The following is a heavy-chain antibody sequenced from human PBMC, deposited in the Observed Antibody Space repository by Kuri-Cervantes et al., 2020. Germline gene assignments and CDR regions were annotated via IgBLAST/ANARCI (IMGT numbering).Heavy chain of an antibody. D-gene: IGHD5-18*01. J-gene: IGHJ4*02. CDR1: GFTFSSYE. V-gene: IGHV3-48*03. Sequence: GESLKISCAASGFTFSSYEMNWVRQAPGKGLEWVSYISSSGSTIYYADSVKGRFTISRDNSENTLYLQMNSLRAEDTAVYYCAKDDLTSLIHCFDSWGQGTLVTVSS. CDR3: AKDDLTSLIHCFDS. CDR2: ISSSGSTI.